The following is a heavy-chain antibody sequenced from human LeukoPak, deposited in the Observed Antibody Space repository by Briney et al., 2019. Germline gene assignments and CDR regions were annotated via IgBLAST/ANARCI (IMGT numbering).Heavy chain of an antibody. J-gene: IGHJ4*02. Sequence: PSETLSLTCTVSGGSISSSSYYWGWIRQPPGKGLGWIGSIYYSGSTYYNPSLKSRVTISVDTSKNQFSLKLSSVTAADTAVYYCARQVYSYSSGWYSFDYWGQGTLVTVSS. V-gene: IGHV4-39*01. CDR2: IYYSGST. CDR1: GGSISSSSYY. D-gene: IGHD6-19*01. CDR3: ARQVYSYSSGWYSFDY.